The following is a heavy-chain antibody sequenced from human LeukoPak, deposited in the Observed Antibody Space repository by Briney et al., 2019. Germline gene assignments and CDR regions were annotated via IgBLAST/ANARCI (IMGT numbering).Heavy chain of an antibody. CDR1: GFTFSSYA. J-gene: IGHJ4*02. V-gene: IGHV3-23*01. D-gene: IGHD3-3*01. CDR2: ISGSGGDT. Sequence: PGGSLRLSCAASGFTFSSYAMSWVRQAPGKGLEWVSAISGSGGDTYYADSVKGRFTISRDNFKNTLYLQMNSLRAEDTAIYYCAKPYNFWSGHWYYWGQGTLVTVSS. CDR3: AKPYNFWSGHWYY.